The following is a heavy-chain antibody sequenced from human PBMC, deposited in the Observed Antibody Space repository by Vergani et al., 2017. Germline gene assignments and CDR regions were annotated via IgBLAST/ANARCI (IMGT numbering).Heavy chain of an antibody. J-gene: IGHJ3*02. CDR1: GYTFTSYG. Sequence: QVQLVQSGAVVKQPGASVKVSCKASGYTFTSYGISWVRQAPGQGLEWLGWISAYNANTNYAQKLQGRVTMTIDTSTSTAYMELRSLRSDDTAVYYCARDRHSTIFGMVIIRSDAFDIWGEGTMVTVSS. CDR2: ISAYNANT. CDR3: ARDRHSTIFGMVIIRSDAFDI. V-gene: IGHV1-18*01. D-gene: IGHD3-3*01.